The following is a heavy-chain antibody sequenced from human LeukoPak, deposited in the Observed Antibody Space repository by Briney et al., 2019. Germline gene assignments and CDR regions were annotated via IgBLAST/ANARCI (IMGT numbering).Heavy chain of an antibody. J-gene: IGHJ6*02. D-gene: IGHD6-19*01. CDR3: ARAGRPSGGYSSGWYHGLVYYYYGMDV. Sequence: GASVKVSCKASGYTFTSYAMNWVRQAPGQGLEWMGWINTNTGNPTYAQGFTGRFVFSLDTSVSTAYLQISSLKAEDTAVYYCARAGRPSGGYSSGWYHGLVYYYYGMDVWGQGTTVTVSS. CDR2: INTNTGNP. CDR1: GYTFTSYA. V-gene: IGHV7-4-1*02.